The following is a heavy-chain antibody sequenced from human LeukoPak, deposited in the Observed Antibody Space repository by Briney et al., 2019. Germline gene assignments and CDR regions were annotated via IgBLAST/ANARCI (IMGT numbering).Heavy chain of an antibody. Sequence: GGPLRLSCAASGFTFSNYAMTWVRQAPGKGLECVSGINANGGTSYYADSVRGRFTVSRDNSKNTLPLQMNSLRAEDSAIYYCAKTNGYFDYWGQGTLVAVSS. J-gene: IGHJ4*02. CDR2: INANGGTS. CDR1: GFTFSNYA. V-gene: IGHV3-23*01. CDR3: AKTNGYFDY.